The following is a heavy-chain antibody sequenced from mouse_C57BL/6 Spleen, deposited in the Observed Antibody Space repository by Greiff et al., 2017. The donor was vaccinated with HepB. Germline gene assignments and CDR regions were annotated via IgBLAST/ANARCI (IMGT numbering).Heavy chain of an antibody. CDR1: GFTFSDYG. J-gene: IGHJ4*01. D-gene: IGHD3-2*02. V-gene: IGHV5-17*01. CDR2: ISSGSSTI. CDR3: ASAAQYYAMDY. Sequence: EVQGVESGGGLVKPGGSLKLSCAASGFTFSDYGMHWVRQAPEKGLEWVAYISSGSSTIYYADTVKGRFTISRDNAKNTLFLQMTSLRSEDTAVYYCASAAQYYAMDYWGQGTSGTVSS.